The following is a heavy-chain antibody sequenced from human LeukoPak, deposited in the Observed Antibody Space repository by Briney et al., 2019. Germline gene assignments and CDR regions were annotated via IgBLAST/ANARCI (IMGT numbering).Heavy chain of an antibody. CDR3: ARAPIVGLTQKNRLFWFDP. J-gene: IGHJ5*02. CDR2: INPNSGGT. CDR1: GYTFTGYY. Sequence: ASVKVSCKASGYTFTGYYMHWVRQAPGQGLEWMGWINPNSGGTNYAQKFQGRVTMTRDTSISTAYVELSRLRSDDTAVYYCARAPIVGLTQKNRLFWFDPWGQGTLVTVSS. D-gene: IGHD3-22*01. V-gene: IGHV1-2*02.